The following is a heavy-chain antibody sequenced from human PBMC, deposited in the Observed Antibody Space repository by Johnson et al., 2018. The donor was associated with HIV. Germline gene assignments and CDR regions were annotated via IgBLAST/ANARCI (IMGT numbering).Heavy chain of an antibody. D-gene: IGHD7-27*01. Sequence: QVQLVESGGGVVQPGRSLRLSCAASGFTFSDYYMSWIRQAPGKGLEWVSFISSSGSTIYYSDSVKDRFTISRDNAKNTLYLQMNSLRAEDMAVYYCARDLTNWGVGDAFDIWGQGTMVTVSS. J-gene: IGHJ3*02. CDR1: GFTFSDYY. CDR2: ISSSGSTI. CDR3: ARDLTNWGVGDAFDI. V-gene: IGHV3-11*04.